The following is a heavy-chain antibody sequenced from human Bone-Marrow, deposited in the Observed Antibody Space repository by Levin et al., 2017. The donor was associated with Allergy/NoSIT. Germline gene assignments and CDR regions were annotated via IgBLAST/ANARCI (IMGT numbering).Heavy chain of an antibody. Sequence: SETLSLTCAVYGGSFSGYYWSWIRQPPGKGLEWIGEINHSGSTNYNPSLKSRVTISVDTSKNQFSLKLSSVTAADTAVYYCARVWLAAAGRNVGGLNNWFDPWGQGTLVTVSS. CDR1: GGSFSGYY. CDR3: ARVWLAAAGRNVGGLNNWFDP. J-gene: IGHJ5*02. D-gene: IGHD6-13*01. V-gene: IGHV4-34*01. CDR2: INHSGST.